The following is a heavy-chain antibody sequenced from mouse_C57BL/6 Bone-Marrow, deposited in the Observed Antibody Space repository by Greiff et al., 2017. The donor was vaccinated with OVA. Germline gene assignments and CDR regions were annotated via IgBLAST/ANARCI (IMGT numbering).Heavy chain of an antibody. CDR2: ISNGGGST. CDR1: GFTFSDYY. J-gene: IGHJ3*01. V-gene: IGHV5-12*01. Sequence: EVQRVESGGGLVQPGGSLKLSCAASGFTFSDYYMYWVRQTPEKRLEWVAYISNGGGSTYYPDTVKGRFTISRDNAKNTLYLQMSRLKSEDTAMYYCARQDYSKAYWGQGTLVTVSA. CDR3: ARQDYSKAY. D-gene: IGHD2-5*01.